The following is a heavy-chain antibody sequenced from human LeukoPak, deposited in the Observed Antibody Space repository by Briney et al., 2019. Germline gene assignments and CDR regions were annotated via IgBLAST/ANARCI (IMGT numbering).Heavy chain of an antibody. CDR3: ARAMTTLTQIRRYDFDC. Sequence: ASVKVSCKASGYTFTGYYMHWVRQAPGQGLEWMGWINPNSGGTNYAQKFQGRVTMTRDTSISTAYMELSRLRSDDTAMYFCARAMTTLTQIRRYDFDCWGQGTLATVSS. CDR1: GYTFTGYY. J-gene: IGHJ4*02. V-gene: IGHV1-2*02. D-gene: IGHD4-11*01. CDR2: INPNSGGT.